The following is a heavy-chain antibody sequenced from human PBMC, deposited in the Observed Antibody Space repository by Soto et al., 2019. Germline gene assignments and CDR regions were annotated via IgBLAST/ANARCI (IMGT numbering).Heavy chain of an antibody. CDR1: DDSLNPSDHY. J-gene: IGHJ6*02. V-gene: IGHV4-31*03. CDR3: ARDPGRDLLTGYWLGMDV. CDR2: IHYSEST. Sequence: SETLSLTCTVSDDSLNPSDHYWSWIRQHPGKNLEWIGYIHYSESTNYNPSLSSRVTMSLDTSNKHFSLKLSSVTAADTVVFYCARDPGRDLLTGYWLGMDVWGQGTTVT. D-gene: IGHD3-9*01.